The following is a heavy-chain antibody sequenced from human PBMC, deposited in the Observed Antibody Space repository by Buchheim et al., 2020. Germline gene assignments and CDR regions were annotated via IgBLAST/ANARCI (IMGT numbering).Heavy chain of an antibody. CDR2: INHSGST. J-gene: IGHJ4*02. CDR1: GGSFSGYY. V-gene: IGHV4-34*01. CDR3: ARSFHGGYSSGWLIDY. D-gene: IGHD6-19*01. Sequence: QVQLQQWGAGLLKPSETLSLTCAVYGGSFSGYYWSWIRQPPGKGLEWIREINHSGSTNYNPSLKSRVTISVDTSKNQFSLKLSSVTAADTAVYYCARSFHGGYSSGWLIDYWGQGTL.